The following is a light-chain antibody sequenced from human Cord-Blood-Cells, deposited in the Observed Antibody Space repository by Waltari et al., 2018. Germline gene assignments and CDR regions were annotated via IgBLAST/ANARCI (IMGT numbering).Light chain of an antibody. J-gene: IGLJ3*02. CDR3: CSYAGSSTWV. V-gene: IGLV2-23*01. Sequence: QSALTQPASVSGSPGQSITISCTGTSSDVGGYNHVSWYQQHPGKAPKLMIYEGSNRPSGVSNRFSVSKSGNTASLTISGLQAEDEADYYCCSYAGSSTWVFGGGTKLTVL. CDR2: EGS. CDR1: SSDVGGYNH.